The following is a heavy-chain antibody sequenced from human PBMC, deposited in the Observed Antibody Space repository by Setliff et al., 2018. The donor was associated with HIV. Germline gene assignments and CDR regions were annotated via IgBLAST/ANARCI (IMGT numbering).Heavy chain of an antibody. CDR3: ARLSYSSSPSDY. Sequence: GGSLRLSCVASGFTFSTHSMSWVRQAPGKGLEWISYISFSSSYIYYADSVKGRFTISRDNAKNSLYLQMNSLRAEDTAVYYCARLSYSSSPSDYWGQGTLVTVSS. J-gene: IGHJ4*02. D-gene: IGHD6-13*01. CDR1: GFTFSTHS. V-gene: IGHV3-21*05. CDR2: ISFSSSYI.